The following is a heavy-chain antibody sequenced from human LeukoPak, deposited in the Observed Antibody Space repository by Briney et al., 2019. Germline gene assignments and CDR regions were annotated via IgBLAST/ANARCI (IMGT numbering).Heavy chain of an antibody. J-gene: IGHJ4*02. Sequence: SETLSLTCAVYGGSFSGYYWSWIRQPPGKGLEWIGEINHSGSTNYNPSLKSRVTISVDTSKNQFSLKLSSVTAADTAVYYCARIPYDYVWGSINSWGQGTLVTVSS. CDR2: INHSGST. CDR3: ARIPYDYVWGSINS. D-gene: IGHD3-16*01. CDR1: GGSFSGYY. V-gene: IGHV4-34*01.